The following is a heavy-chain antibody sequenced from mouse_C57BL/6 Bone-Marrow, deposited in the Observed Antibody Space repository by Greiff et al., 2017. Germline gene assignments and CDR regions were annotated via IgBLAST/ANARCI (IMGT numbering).Heavy chain of an antibody. Sequence: QVQLQQSGAEPVRPGASVTLSCKASGYTFTDYEMHWVKQTPVHGLEWIGAIDPETGGTAYNQKFKGKAILTADKSSSTAYMELRSLTSEDSAVYYCTPFGWFAYWGQGTLVTVSA. D-gene: IGHD3-1*01. CDR1: GYTFTDYE. V-gene: IGHV1-15*01. CDR3: TPFGWFAY. J-gene: IGHJ3*01. CDR2: IDPETGGT.